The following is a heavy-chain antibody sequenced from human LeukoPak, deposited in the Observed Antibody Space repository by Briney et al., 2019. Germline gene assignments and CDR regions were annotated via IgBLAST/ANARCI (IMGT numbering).Heavy chain of an antibody. Sequence: GGPLRLSCAASGFTVSSNYMSWVRQAPGKGLEWVSVIYTVGTTNYADSVKGRFTISRDNSKNMVYLQMNNMKAEDTAVYYCARIKMFGVGLDYCGYGNVVTVSS. CDR2: IYTVGTT. CDR3: ARIKMFGVGLDY. V-gene: IGHV3-66*01. CDR1: GFTVSSNY. J-gene: IGHJ4*01. D-gene: IGHD3-3*01.